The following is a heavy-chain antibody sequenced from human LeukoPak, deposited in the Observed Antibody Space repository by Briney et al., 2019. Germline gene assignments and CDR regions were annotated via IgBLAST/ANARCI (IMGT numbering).Heavy chain of an antibody. J-gene: IGHJ4*02. CDR3: AARKVRGAWFYLDY. V-gene: IGHV3-23*01. Sequence: GVSLRLSCAASGFTVSAYAMAWVRQAPGKGLEWVSTIYDDNTYYADSVKGRFAISTDNSKNTLYLQMNSLRVEDTAVYFCAARKVRGAWFYLDYWGQGTLVTVFS. CDR1: GFTVSAYA. CDR2: IYDDNT. D-gene: IGHD3-10*01.